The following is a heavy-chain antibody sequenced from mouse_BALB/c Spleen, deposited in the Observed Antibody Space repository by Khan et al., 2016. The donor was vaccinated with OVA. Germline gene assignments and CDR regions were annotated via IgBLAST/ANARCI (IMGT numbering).Heavy chain of an antibody. V-gene: IGHV5-6-3*01. Sequence: EVKVVESGGGLVQPGGSLKLSCAASGFTFSSYGMSWVRQTPDKRLELVATINSNGGSTYYPDSVKGRFTISRDNAKNTLYLQMSSLKSEDTAMYYCAKLVDYWGQGTTLTVSS. D-gene: IGHD4-1*01. CDR3: AKLVDY. CDR2: INSNGGST. J-gene: IGHJ2*01. CDR1: GFTFSSYG.